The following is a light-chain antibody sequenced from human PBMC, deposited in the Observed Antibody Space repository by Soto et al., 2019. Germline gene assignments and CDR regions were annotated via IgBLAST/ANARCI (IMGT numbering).Light chain of an antibody. V-gene: IGKV1-8*01. CDR3: QQTHSLPPT. Sequence: AIRMTQSPSSFSASTGDRVTITCRASQGISSYLAWYQQKPGKAPKLLIYAASTLQSGVPSRLSGSGSATYFTLTIHNLQPEDFATYYCQQTHSLPPTFGQGTRV. J-gene: IGKJ2*01. CDR1: QGISSY. CDR2: AAS.